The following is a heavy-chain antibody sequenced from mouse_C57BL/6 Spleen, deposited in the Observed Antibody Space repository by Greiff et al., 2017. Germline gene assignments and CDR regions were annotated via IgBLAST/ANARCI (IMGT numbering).Heavy chain of an antibody. CDR1: GYAFTNYL. D-gene: IGHD2-4*01. CDR2: INPGSGGT. Sequence: VQLQQSGAELVRPGTSVKVSCKASGYAFTNYLIEWVKQRPGQGLEWIGVINPGSGGTNYNEKFKGKATLTADKSSSTAYMQLSSLTSEDSAVYFCASLYYEKGDYWGQGTSVTVSS. V-gene: IGHV1-54*01. CDR3: ASLYYEKGDY. J-gene: IGHJ4*01.